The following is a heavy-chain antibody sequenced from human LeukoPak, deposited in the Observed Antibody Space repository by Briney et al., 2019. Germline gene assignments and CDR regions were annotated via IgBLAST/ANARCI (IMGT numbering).Heavy chain of an antibody. CDR2: IYYSGST. CDR3: ARLRWPTDAFDI. J-gene: IGHJ3*02. V-gene: IGHV4-59*08. Sequence: SETLSLTCAVSGGSISSSYYRSWIRQPPGKGLEWIGYIYYSGSTNYNPSLKSRVTISVDTSKNQFSLKLSSVTAADTAVYYCARLRWPTDAFDIWGQGTMVTVSS. CDR1: GGSISSSYY. D-gene: IGHD4-23*01.